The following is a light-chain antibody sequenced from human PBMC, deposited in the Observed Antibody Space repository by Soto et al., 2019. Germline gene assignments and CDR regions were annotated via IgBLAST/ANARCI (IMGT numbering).Light chain of an antibody. V-gene: IGKV1-5*01. J-gene: IGKJ1*01. CDR1: QSISSW. CDR2: DAS. CDR3: QHYNSDSWT. Sequence: DIQMTQSPSTLSASVGDRVTITCRASQSISSWLAWYQQNPGKAPKLLIFDASILESGVPSRFSGSGSGTEFTLTISSLQPDDFATYYCQHYNSDSWTFGQGTKVEIK.